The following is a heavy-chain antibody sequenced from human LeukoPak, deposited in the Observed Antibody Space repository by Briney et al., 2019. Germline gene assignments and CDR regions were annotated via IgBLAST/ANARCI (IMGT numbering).Heavy chain of an antibody. CDR1: GYTFTGYY. CDR3: ARDHYYDSSGSGYFQH. J-gene: IGHJ1*01. Sequence: ASVKVSCKASGYTFTGYYMHGVRQAPGQGLEWMGWINPNSGGTNYAQKFQGWVTMTRDTSISTAYMELSRLRSDDTAVYYCARDHYYDSSGSGYFQHWGQGTLVTVSS. V-gene: IGHV1-2*04. CDR2: INPNSGGT. D-gene: IGHD3-22*01.